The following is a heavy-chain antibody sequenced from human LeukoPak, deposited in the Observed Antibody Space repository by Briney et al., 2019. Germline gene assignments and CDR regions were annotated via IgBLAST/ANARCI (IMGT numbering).Heavy chain of an antibody. D-gene: IGHD3-10*01. CDR1: GFSFSNG. V-gene: IGHV3-53*01. CDR3: AREYGSGSYDY. CDR2: IYSGGST. Sequence: PGGSLRLSCAASGFSFSNGMHWVRQAPGKGLEWVSVIYSGGSTYYADSVKGRFTISRDNSKNTLYLQMNSLRAEDTAVYYCAREYGSGSYDYWGQGTLVTVSS. J-gene: IGHJ4*02.